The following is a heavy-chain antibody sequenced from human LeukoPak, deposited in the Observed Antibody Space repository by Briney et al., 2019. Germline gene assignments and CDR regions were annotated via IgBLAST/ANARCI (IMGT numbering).Heavy chain of an antibody. V-gene: IGHV3-23*01. Sequence: GGTLRLSCAASGFTFSSYGMSWVRQAPGKGLEWVSAISGSGGSTYYADSVKGRFTISRDNSKNSLYLQMNSLRAEDTALYYCAKDMAAYYYASGNIDYWGQGTLVTVSS. D-gene: IGHD3-10*01. CDR2: ISGSGGST. CDR3: AKDMAAYYYASGNIDY. J-gene: IGHJ4*02. CDR1: GFTFSSYG.